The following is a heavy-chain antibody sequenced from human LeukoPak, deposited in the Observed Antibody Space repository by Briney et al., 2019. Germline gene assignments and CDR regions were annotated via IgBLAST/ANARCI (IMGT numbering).Heavy chain of an antibody. CDR1: GFIFSSYG. J-gene: IGHJ4*02. D-gene: IGHD3-10*01. CDR2: IWYDGSNK. CDR3: ARDGDYYGSGSYYHRRHYFDY. V-gene: IGHV3-33*01. Sequence: GGSLRLCCAASGFIFSSYGMHWVRQAPGKGLEWVAVIWYDGSNKYYADSVKGRFTISRDNSKNTLYLQMNSLRAEDTAVYYCARDGDYYGSGSYYHRRHYFDYWGQGTLVTVSS.